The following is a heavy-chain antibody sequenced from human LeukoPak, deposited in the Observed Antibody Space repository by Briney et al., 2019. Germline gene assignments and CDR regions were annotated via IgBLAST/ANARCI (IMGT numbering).Heavy chain of an antibody. Sequence: VASVKVSCKASGYTFTGYYMHWVRQAPGQGLAWMGWINPNSGGTNYAQKFQGRVTMTRDTSISTAYMELSRLRSDDTAVYYCARDYAPRTAGAEWELGGEDWFDPWGQGTLVTVSS. D-gene: IGHD1-26*01. J-gene: IGHJ5*02. V-gene: IGHV1-2*02. CDR2: INPNSGGT. CDR1: GYTFTGYY. CDR3: ARDYAPRTAGAEWELGGEDWFDP.